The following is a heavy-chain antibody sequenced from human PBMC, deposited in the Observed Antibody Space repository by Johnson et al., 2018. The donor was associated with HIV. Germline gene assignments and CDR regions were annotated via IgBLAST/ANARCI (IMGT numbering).Heavy chain of an antibody. D-gene: IGHD2-21*02. CDR3: ARDPHIVVVTIIDTTMNAFDI. J-gene: IGHJ3*02. Sequence: QVQLVESGGGVVQPGGSLRLSCAASGFTFSSYGMHWVRQAPAKGLEWVAVISYDGSDKYYAASVKGRFTISRDSSKNTLYLQMNTLRADDTAVYYCARDPHIVVVTIIDTTMNAFDIWGQGTMVTVSS. CDR1: GFTFSSYG. V-gene: IGHV3-30*19. CDR2: ISYDGSDK.